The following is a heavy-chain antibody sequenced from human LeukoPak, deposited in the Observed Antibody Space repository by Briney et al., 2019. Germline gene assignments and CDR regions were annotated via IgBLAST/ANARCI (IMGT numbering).Heavy chain of an antibody. CDR2: ITHSGST. CDR1: GGSFSGYY. D-gene: IGHD5-12*01. Sequence: SETLSLTCAVHGGSFSGYYWSWIRQPPGKGLEWIGEITHSGSTNYNPSLKSRVTISVDTSKNQFSLKLSPVTAADTAVYYCARYDIVATNWFDPWGQGTLVTVFS. V-gene: IGHV4-34*01. CDR3: ARYDIVATNWFDP. J-gene: IGHJ5*02.